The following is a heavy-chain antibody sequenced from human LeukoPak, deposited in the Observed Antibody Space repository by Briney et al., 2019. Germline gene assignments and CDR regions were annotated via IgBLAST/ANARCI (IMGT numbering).Heavy chain of an antibody. CDR2: IYYSGST. CDR3: ARKPIVNSAWYYFDY. Sequence: SSETLSLTCTVSDFSISSGDYYWSWIRQPPGKGLEWIGYIYYSGSTNYNPSLKGRVTISVDTSKNQFSLKLSSVTAADTAVYYCARKPIVNSAWYYFDYWGQGTLVTVSS. CDR1: DFSISSGDYY. J-gene: IGHJ4*02. V-gene: IGHV4-61*08. D-gene: IGHD3-22*01.